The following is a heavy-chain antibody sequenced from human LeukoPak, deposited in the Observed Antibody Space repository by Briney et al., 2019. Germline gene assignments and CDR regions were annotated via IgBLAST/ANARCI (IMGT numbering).Heavy chain of an antibody. V-gene: IGHV3-23*01. Sequence: GGSLRLSCAASGFTFSSYAMSWVRQAPGKGLEWVSAISGSGGSTYYADSVKGRFTVSRDNSKNTLYLQMNSLRAEDTAVYYCASFGAPMSANAFDIWGQGTMVTVSS. J-gene: IGHJ3*02. CDR1: GFTFSSYA. CDR2: ISGSGGST. CDR3: ASFGAPMSANAFDI. D-gene: IGHD3-16*01.